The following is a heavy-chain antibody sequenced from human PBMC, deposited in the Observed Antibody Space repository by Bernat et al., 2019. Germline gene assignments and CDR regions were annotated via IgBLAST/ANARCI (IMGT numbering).Heavy chain of an antibody. CDR3: LGQAVAGYYFDY. Sequence: QLQLQESGPGLVKPSETLSLTCSVSGGSISRSSYYWGWIRQPPGKGLEWIGSIYYSGSTYYNPSLKSRVTISVDTSKNQFSLKLSSLTAADTAVYYCLGQAVAGYYFDYWGQGTLVTVSS. D-gene: IGHD6-19*01. J-gene: IGHJ4*02. CDR2: IYYSGST. V-gene: IGHV4-39*01. CDR1: GGSISRSSYY.